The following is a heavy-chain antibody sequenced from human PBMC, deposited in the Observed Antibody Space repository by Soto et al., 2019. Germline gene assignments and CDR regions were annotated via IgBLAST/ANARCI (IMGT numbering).Heavy chain of an antibody. V-gene: IGHV1-18*01. J-gene: IGHJ4*02. Sequence: QVQLVQSGAEVKTPGASVKVSCKASGYTFTSYGISWVRQAPGQGFEWMGWISAYNGNTKYAQKLQGRVTMTTDTATSTVYMELRSLISDDTAVYYFARDLAVALIDYWGQGTLVTVSS. CDR1: GYTFTSYG. CDR3: ARDLAVALIDY. CDR2: ISAYNGNT. D-gene: IGHD6-19*01.